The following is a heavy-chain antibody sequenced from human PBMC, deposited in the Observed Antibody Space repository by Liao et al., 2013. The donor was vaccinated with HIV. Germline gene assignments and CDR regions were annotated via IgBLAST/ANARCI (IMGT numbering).Heavy chain of an antibody. CDR1: GDSIGSFH. V-gene: IGHV4-4*09. Sequence: QVQLQESGPGLEKPSETLSLTCTVSGDSIGSFHWSWIRKSPGKTLEWIGYILISGGTNYNPSLKGRVAISVDTSKNQVSLKMTSVTAADTAMYYCVRLGIGDSSGRYHPDYWGQGTLVTVSS. J-gene: IGHJ4*02. D-gene: IGHD3-22*01. CDR3: VRLGIGDSSGRYHPDY. CDR2: ILISGGT.